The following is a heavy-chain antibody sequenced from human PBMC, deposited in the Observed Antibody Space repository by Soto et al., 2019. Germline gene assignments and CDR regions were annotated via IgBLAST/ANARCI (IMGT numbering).Heavy chain of an antibody. CDR1: GFTFSNAW. D-gene: IGHD5-12*01. J-gene: IGHJ3*02. CDR3: TAGPIKVATIEAFDI. Sequence: GGSLRLSCAASGFTFSNAWMNWVRQAPGKGLEWVGRIKSKTDGGTTDYAAPVKGRFTISRDDSKNTLYLQMNSLKTEDTAVYYCTAGPIKVATIEAFDIWGQGKMDNVPS. V-gene: IGHV3-15*07. CDR2: IKSKTDGGTT.